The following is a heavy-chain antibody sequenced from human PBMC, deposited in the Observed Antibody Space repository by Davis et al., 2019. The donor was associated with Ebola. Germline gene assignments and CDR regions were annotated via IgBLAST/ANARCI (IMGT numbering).Heavy chain of an antibody. J-gene: IGHJ3*02. CDR3: ARSSIRLGELSSFDAFDI. Sequence: GESLKISCAASGFTVSSNYMSWVRQAPGKGLEWVSVIYSGGSTYYADSVKGRFTISRDNSKNTLYLQMNSLRAEDTAVYYCARSSIRLGELSSFDAFDIWGQGTMVTVSS. D-gene: IGHD3-16*02. CDR1: GFTVSSNY. CDR2: IYSGGST. V-gene: IGHV3-53*01.